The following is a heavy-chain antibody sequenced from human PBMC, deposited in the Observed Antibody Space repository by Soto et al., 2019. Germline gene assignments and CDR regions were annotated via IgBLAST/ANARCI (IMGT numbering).Heavy chain of an antibody. CDR1: GFTFSSYA. J-gene: IGHJ4*02. CDR2: ITGSSSSI. CDR3: VRAACGDCYCYGY. D-gene: IGHD2-21*02. V-gene: IGHV3-48*02. Sequence: EVQLVESGGILVQPGGSLRLSCAASGFTFSSYAMNWVRQAPGKGLEWVSYITGSSSSIYYADSVKGRCTISRDNAKNSLSLQINSLRDEDTAVYYCVRAACGDCYCYGYWGPGTLVTVSS.